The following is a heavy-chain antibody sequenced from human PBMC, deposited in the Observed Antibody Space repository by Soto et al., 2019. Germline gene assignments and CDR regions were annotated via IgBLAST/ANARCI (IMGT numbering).Heavy chain of an antibody. D-gene: IGHD6-13*01. CDR3: ARDFLAAAGTGYYYYYYGMDV. Sequence: SETLSLTCTVSGGSISSYYWSWIRQPPGKGLEWIGYIYYSGSTNYNPSLKSRVTISVDTSKNQFSLKLSSVTAADTAVYYCARDFLAAAGTGYYYYYYGMDVSGQGTTVTVSS. CDR1: GGSISSYY. V-gene: IGHV4-59*01. CDR2: IYYSGST. J-gene: IGHJ6*02.